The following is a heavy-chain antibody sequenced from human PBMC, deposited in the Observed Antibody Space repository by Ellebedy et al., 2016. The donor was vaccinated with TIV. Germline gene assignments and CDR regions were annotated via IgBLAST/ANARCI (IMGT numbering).Heavy chain of an antibody. J-gene: IGHJ2*01. CDR2: ISGSGGST. D-gene: IGHD6-13*01. V-gene: IGHV3-23*01. CDR1: GFTFSSYS. Sequence: GESLKISCAASGFTFSSYSMNWVRQAPGKGLEWVSTISGSGGSTYYADSVKGRFTISRDNSKNSLYLQMNSLRAEDTAVYYCASGYSSSWYHWYFDLWGRGTLVTVSS. CDR3: ASGYSSSWYHWYFDL.